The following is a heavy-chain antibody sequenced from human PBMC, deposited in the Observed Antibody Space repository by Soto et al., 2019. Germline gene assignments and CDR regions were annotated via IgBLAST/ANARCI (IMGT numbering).Heavy chain of an antibody. V-gene: IGHV4-39*01. CDR1: GGSISSSSYY. D-gene: IGHD6-19*01. CDR2: IYYSGST. J-gene: IGHJ4*02. CDR3: ARHVAGYSSALAY. Sequence: QLQLQESGPGLVKPSETLSLTCTVSGGSISSSSYYWGWIRQPPGKGLEWIGSIYYSGSTYYNPSLKSRVPISVETSKTQFSLTLSPVTAAYTAVYYCARHVAGYSSALAYWGQGTLVTVSS.